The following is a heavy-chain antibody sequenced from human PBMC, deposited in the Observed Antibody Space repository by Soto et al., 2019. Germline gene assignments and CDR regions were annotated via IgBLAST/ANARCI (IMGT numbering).Heavy chain of an antibody. V-gene: IGHV3-7*01. J-gene: IGHJ4*02. Sequence: EVHLVESGGDLVQPGGSLRLSCVASGFTFSSHWMTWVRQAPGKGLEWVANIKEDGSDIYYADSVKGRFTISRDNAKKSLYLQMHSLRAEDTAVYYCGRDCGTFHIDYWGQGTLVTVSS. CDR3: GRDCGTFHIDY. D-gene: IGHD1-26*01. CDR1: GFTFSSHW. CDR2: IKEDGSDI.